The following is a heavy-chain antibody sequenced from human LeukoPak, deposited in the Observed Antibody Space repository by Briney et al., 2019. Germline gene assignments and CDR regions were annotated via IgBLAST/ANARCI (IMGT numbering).Heavy chain of an antibody. V-gene: IGHV4-4*09. CDR1: GDSISGYY. Sequence: SETLSLTCTVSGDSISGYYWSWIRQPPGKGLEWIGHIHTTGSTNYNPSLKSRVTVSVDTSKNQVSLKLDSATPADTAVYYCARRRLIGVNAGCCWFDPWGQGILVTVSS. D-gene: IGHD3-22*01. CDR2: IHTTGST. CDR3: ARRRLIGVNAGCCWFDP. J-gene: IGHJ5*02.